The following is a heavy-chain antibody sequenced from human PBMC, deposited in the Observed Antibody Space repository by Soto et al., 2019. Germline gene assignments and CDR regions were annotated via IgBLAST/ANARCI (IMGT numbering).Heavy chain of an antibody. J-gene: IGHJ3*02. D-gene: IGHD3-10*01. CDR2: TIPVFNTA. V-gene: IGHV1-69*06. Sequence: QVQLEQSGAEVKKPGSSVKVSCKASGGTLSDHGVAWLRQAPGQGLEWMGGTIPVFNTAKYAQKFQGRVTVTADKFTNIAYMELSSLGSEDTAFYFCARGVYGSGNYYTGQSAFEIWGQGTMVIVSS. CDR3: ARGVYGSGNYYTGQSAFEI. CDR1: GGTLSDHG.